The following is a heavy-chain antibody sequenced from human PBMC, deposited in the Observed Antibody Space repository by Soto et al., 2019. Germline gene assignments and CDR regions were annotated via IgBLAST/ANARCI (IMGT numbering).Heavy chain of an antibody. CDR2: ITGSGGLS. CDR1: GFAFSDYS. D-gene: IGHD3-10*01. Sequence: EVQLLESGGGLVQPGGSLRLSCEASGFAFSDYSITWVRQAPGKGLEYVSGITGSGGLSFYADSVRGRFTVSRDNSKNMVYLQMNSLRLEDTAVHYCAKGSGFGDLWGQGTLVTVSS. J-gene: IGHJ4*02. CDR3: AKGSGFGDL. V-gene: IGHV3-23*01.